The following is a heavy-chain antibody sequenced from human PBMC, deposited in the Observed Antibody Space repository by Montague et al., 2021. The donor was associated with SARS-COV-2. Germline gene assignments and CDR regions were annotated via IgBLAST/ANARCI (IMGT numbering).Heavy chain of an antibody. CDR3: AGDQNCSGGSCYSNYYYYGMDV. V-gene: IGHV3-74*01. CDR1: GFTFSSYW. J-gene: IGHJ6*02. CDR2: INSDGSST. D-gene: IGHD2-15*01. Sequence: SLRLSCAASGFTFSSYWMHWVRQAPGKGLVWVSRINSDGSSTSYADSVXGRFTISRDNAKNTLYLQMNSLRAEDTAVYYCAGDQNCSGGSCYSNYYYYGMDVWGQGTTVTVSS.